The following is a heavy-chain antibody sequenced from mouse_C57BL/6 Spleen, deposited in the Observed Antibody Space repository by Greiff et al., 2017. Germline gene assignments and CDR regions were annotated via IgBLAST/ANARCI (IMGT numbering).Heavy chain of an antibody. D-gene: IGHD1-1*01. Sequence: VQLQQPGAELVMPGASVKLSCKASGYTFTSYWMHWVKQRPGQGLEWIGEIDPSASYTNYNQKFKGKSTLTVDKSSSTAYMQLSSLTSEDSAVYYCALSTTVVAFDYWGKGTTLTVSS. V-gene: IGHV1-69*01. CDR3: ALSTTVVAFDY. CDR2: IDPSASYT. CDR1: GYTFTSYW. J-gene: IGHJ2*01.